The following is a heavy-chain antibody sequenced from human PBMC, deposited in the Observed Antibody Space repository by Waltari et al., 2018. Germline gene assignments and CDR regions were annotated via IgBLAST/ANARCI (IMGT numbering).Heavy chain of an antibody. Sequence: EVQLVESGGGLVQPGGSLRLACTTSGFTFSKYWMSWVRQAPGKGLEWRASIKEDGRWTNYVESVKGRLTISRDNSKNSLYLQMSSLRAEDTAVYYCSDPPSDFWGQGAVVTVSS. CDR1: GFTFSKYW. CDR3: SDPPSDF. CDR2: IKEDGRWT. V-gene: IGHV3-7*03. J-gene: IGHJ4*02. D-gene: IGHD2-21*01.